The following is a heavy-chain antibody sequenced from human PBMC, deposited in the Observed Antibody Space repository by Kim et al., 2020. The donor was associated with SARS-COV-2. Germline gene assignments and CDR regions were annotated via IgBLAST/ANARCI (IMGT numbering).Heavy chain of an antibody. D-gene: IGHD3-9*01. CDR3: ARHGDDILTHAMSGGYYGMDV. Sequence: SETLSLTCTVSGGSISSSSYYWGWIRQPPGKGLEWIGSIYYSGSTYYNPSLKSRVTISVDTSKNQFSLKLSSVTAADTAVYYCARHGDDILTHAMSGGYYGMDVWGQGTTVTVSS. J-gene: IGHJ6*02. CDR1: GGSISSSSYY. V-gene: IGHV4-39*01. CDR2: IYYSGST.